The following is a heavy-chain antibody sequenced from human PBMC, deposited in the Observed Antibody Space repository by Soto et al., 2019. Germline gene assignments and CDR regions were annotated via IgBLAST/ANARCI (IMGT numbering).Heavy chain of an antibody. CDR2: MPSDGSNN. J-gene: IGHJ4*02. V-gene: IGHV3-30-3*01. Sequence: GGSLRLSCVASGFTFRTHSMHWVRQAPGKGLEWVAVMPSDGSNNYYAHSVKGRFTVSRDNSENTLYLQMNSLRAEDSAVYYCAREQSSLDYWGQGTPVTAPQ. CDR1: GFTFRTHS. CDR3: AREQSSLDY.